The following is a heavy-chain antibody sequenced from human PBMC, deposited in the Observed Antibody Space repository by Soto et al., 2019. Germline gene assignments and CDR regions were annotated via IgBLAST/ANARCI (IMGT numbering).Heavy chain of an antibody. Sequence: QVQLVESGGGVVQPGRSLRLSCAASGFTFSSYGMHWVRQAPGKGLEWVAVISYDENNKYYADSVKGRFTISRDNSKNALYLQMNNLRAEDTAVYYCAKGVQQLVRWPSVYWGQGTLVTVSP. V-gene: IGHV3-30*18. CDR2: ISYDENNK. CDR3: AKGVQQLVRWPSVY. J-gene: IGHJ4*02. CDR1: GFTFSSYG. D-gene: IGHD6-13*01.